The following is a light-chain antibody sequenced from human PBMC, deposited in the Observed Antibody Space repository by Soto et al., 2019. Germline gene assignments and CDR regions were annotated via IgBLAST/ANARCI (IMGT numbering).Light chain of an antibody. J-gene: IGKJ4*01. CDR3: QQYHNWPLT. CDR1: QSVSSN. Sequence: EVVMTQSPATLSVSLGDRATLSCRASQSVSSNLAWYQQKPGQGPRLLIYGASTRATGIPARFSGSGSGTEFTLTISSLQSEDFAVYSCQQYHNWPLTFGGGTKVEIK. V-gene: IGKV3-15*01. CDR2: GAS.